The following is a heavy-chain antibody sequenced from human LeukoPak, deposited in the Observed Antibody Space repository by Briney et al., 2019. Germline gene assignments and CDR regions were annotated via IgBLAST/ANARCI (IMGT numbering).Heavy chain of an antibody. CDR3: ARGVGGYSYGLGAYWFDP. CDR2: MNPNSGNT. V-gene: IGHV1-8*01. D-gene: IGHD5-18*01. CDR1: GYTFTSYD. Sequence: GASVKVSCKASGYTFTSYDINWARQATGQGLEWIGWMNPNSGNTGYAQKFQGRVTMTRNTSISTAYMELGSLRSEDTAVYYCARGVGGYSYGLGAYWFDPWGQGTLVTVSS. J-gene: IGHJ5*02.